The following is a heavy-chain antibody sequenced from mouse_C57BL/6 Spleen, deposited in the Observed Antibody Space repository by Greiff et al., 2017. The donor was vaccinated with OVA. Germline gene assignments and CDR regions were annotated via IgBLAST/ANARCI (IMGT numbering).Heavy chain of an antibody. Sequence: VQLQQSGPGLVQPSQSLSITCTVSGFSLTSYGVHWVRQSPGKGLEWLGVIWSGGSTDYYAAFISRLSISKDNSKSQVFFKMNSLQADDTAIYYCARNRDYGSSYGFAYWGQGTLVTVSA. CDR2: IWSGGST. CDR3: ARNRDYGSSYGFAY. J-gene: IGHJ3*01. V-gene: IGHV2-2*01. CDR1: GFSLTSYG. D-gene: IGHD1-1*01.